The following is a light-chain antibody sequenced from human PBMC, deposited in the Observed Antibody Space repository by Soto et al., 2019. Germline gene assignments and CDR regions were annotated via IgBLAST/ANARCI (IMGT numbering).Light chain of an antibody. Sequence: QSVLTQPPSASSTPGQTVTISCSGSTSNIGTFYVYWYQHLPGTAPKLLVYLDDQRTSGVSDRFSGSKSGTSASLAISGLRSDDDADYYCAAWDDKLSAYVFGSGTTLTVL. CDR2: LDD. CDR3: AAWDDKLSAYV. V-gene: IGLV1-47*02. CDR1: TSNIGTFY. J-gene: IGLJ1*01.